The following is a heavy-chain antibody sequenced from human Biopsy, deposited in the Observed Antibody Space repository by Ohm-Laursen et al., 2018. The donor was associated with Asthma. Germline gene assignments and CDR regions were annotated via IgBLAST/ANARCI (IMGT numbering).Heavy chain of an antibody. V-gene: IGHV3-7*01. Sequence: SLRLPCSASGFTFDDYGMHWVRQAPGRGLEWVANIKHDGSENNHVDSLKGRFTISRDNAKNSLYLQMNSLRAEDTAVYYCARTFHFWSPYHAEHYQLWGQGTLVTVSS. CDR3: ARTFHFWSPYHAEHYQL. CDR2: IKHDGSEN. D-gene: IGHD3-3*02. J-gene: IGHJ1*01. CDR1: GFTFDDYG.